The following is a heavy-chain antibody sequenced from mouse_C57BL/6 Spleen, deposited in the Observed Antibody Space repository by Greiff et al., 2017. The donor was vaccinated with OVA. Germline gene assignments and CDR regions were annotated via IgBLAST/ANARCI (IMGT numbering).Heavy chain of an antibody. V-gene: IGHV5-17*01. CDR2: ISSGSSTI. CDR1: GFTFSDYG. Sequence: EVKLMESGGGLVKPGGSLKLSCAASGFTFSDYGMHWVRQAPEKGLEWVAYISSGSSTIYYADTVKGRFTISRDNAKNTLFLQMTSLRSEDTAMYYCARNSNYSNYDYAMDYWGQGTSVTVSS. CDR3: ARNSNYSNYDYAMDY. J-gene: IGHJ4*01. D-gene: IGHD2-5*01.